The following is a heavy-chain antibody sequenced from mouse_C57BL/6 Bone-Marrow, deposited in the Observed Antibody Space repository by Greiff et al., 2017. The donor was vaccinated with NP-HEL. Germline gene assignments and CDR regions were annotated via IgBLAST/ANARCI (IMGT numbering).Heavy chain of an antibody. CDR3: TLRVWFAY. D-gene: IGHD1-1*01. CDR1: GFNIKDDY. J-gene: IGHJ3*01. Sequence: EVQGVESGAELVRPGASVKLSCTASGFNIKDDYMHWVKQRPEQGLEWIGWIDPENGDTEYASKFQGKATITADTSSNTAYLQLSSLTSEDTAVYYCTLRVWFAYWGQGTLVTVSA. CDR2: IDPENGDT. V-gene: IGHV14-4*01.